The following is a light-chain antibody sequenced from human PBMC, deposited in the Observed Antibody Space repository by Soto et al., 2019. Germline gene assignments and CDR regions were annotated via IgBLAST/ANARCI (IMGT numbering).Light chain of an antibody. CDR1: SGSIATNY. CDR3: QSYDNCNRV. Sequence: NFMLTQPHSVSESPGKTVTISCSRSSGSIATNYVQWYQQRPGSAPTTVIYDDNQRPSGVPDRFSGSIDSSSNSASLTISGLKTEDEADYYCQSYDNCNRVFGGGTKLTVL. V-gene: IGLV6-57*04. J-gene: IGLJ2*01. CDR2: DDN.